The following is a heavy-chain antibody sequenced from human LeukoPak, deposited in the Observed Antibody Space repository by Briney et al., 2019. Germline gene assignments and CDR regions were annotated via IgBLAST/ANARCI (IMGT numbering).Heavy chain of an antibody. CDR1: GYTFTGYY. D-gene: IGHD3-22*01. V-gene: IGHV1-2*02. CDR2: LHPNSGCT. Sequence: ASVKVSCKTSGYTFTGYYMLWVRQAPAQGLEGMGWLHPNSGCTNYGEMFQGRVTMTRDTSISTAYMELSRLRSDDSAVYYCARYFYDSSGSSSEAYHIWGEGTMDTVSS. CDR3: ARYFYDSSGSSSEAYHI. J-gene: IGHJ3*02.